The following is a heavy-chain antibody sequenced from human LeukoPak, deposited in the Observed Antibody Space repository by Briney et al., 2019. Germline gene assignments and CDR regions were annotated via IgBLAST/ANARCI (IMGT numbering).Heavy chain of an antibody. CDR3: AREGYYDSSGYYYSREN. CDR2: ISSSSSTI. J-gene: IGHJ4*02. Sequence: GGSLRLSCAASGFTFSSYAMSWVRQAPGKGLEWVSAISSSSSTIYYADSVKGRFTISRDNAKNSLYLQMNSLRDEDTAVYYCAREGYYDSSGYYYSRENWGQGTLVTVSS. V-gene: IGHV3-48*02. D-gene: IGHD3-22*01. CDR1: GFTFSSYA.